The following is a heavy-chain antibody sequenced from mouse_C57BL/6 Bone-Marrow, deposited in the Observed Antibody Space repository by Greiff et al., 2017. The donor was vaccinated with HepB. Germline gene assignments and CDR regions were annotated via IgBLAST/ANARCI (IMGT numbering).Heavy chain of an antibody. CDR2: INPGSGGT. Sequence: VQLQQSGAELVRPGTSVKVSCKASGYAFTNYLIEWVKQRPGQGLEWIGVINPGSGGTNYNEKFKGKATLTADKSSSTAYMQLSSLTSEDSAVYFCARQLRLRYYAMDYWGQGTSVTVSS. J-gene: IGHJ4*01. D-gene: IGHD3-2*02. CDR1: GYAFTNYL. V-gene: IGHV1-54*01. CDR3: ARQLRLRYYAMDY.